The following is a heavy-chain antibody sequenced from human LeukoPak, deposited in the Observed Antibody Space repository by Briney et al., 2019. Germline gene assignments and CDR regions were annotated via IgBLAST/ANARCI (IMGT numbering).Heavy chain of an antibody. V-gene: IGHV4-34*01. Sequence: SSETLSLTCAVYGGSFRGYYWSWIRQPPGKGLEWIGEINHSGSTNYNPSLKSRVTISVDTSKNQFSLKLSSVTAADTAVYYCARLGYSYGSFDYWGQGTLVTVSS. CDR1: GGSFRGYY. D-gene: IGHD5-18*01. CDR2: INHSGST. J-gene: IGHJ4*02. CDR3: ARLGYSYGSFDY.